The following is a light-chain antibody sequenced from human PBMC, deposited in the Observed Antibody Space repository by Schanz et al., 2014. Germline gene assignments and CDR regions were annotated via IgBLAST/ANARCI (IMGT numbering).Light chain of an antibody. CDR3: QQLNSPWA. CDR2: DAS. J-gene: IGKJ1*01. V-gene: IGKV1-5*01. Sequence: DIQMTQSPSTLSASVRARVTITCRARQTISSRLAWYQQKPGKAPKVLISDASSLESGVPSRFSGSGSGTDFTLAISSLQPEDFATYYCQQLNSPWAFGQGTKVEIK. CDR1: QTISSR.